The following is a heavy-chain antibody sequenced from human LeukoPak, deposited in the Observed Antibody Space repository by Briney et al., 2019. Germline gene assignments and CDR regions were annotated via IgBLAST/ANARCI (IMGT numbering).Heavy chain of an antibody. CDR3: AGDLYRSGGSVDY. V-gene: IGHV1-69*04. Sequence: ASVKVSCKASGGTFSRYAISWVRQAPGQGLEWMGRIIPILGIANYAQKFQGRVTITADKFTSTAYMELSSLRSEDTAVYYCAGDLYRSGGSVDYWGQGTLVTVSS. CDR2: IIPILGIA. D-gene: IGHD2-15*01. J-gene: IGHJ4*02. CDR1: GGTFSRYA.